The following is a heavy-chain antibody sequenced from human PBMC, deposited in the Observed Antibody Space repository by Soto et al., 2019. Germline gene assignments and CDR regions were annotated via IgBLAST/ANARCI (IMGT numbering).Heavy chain of an antibody. V-gene: IGHV1-69*12. CDR2: IIPIFGTA. D-gene: IGHD5-18*01. CDR3: AREIRPPLGYSYGSQFDP. CDR1: GGTFSSYA. Sequence: QVQLVQSGAEVKKPGSSVKVSCKASGGTFSSYAISWVRQAPGQGLEWMGGIIPIFGTANYAQKFQGRVTITADESTSTAYMELSSLRSEDTAVYYCAREIRPPLGYSYGSQFDPWGQGTLVTVSS. J-gene: IGHJ5*02.